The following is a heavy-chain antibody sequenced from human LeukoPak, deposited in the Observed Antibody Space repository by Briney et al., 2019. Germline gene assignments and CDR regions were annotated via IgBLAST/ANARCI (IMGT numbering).Heavy chain of an antibody. J-gene: IGHJ5*02. Sequence: ASVKVSCKASGYTFTSYAMHWVRQAPGRRLEWMGWINAGNGNTKYSQKFQGRVTITRDTSASTAYMELSSLRSEDTAVYYCARPFWSGYYNWFDPWGQGTLVTVSS. CDR2: INAGNGNT. D-gene: IGHD3-3*01. CDR3: ARPFWSGYYNWFDP. V-gene: IGHV1-3*01. CDR1: GYTFTSYA.